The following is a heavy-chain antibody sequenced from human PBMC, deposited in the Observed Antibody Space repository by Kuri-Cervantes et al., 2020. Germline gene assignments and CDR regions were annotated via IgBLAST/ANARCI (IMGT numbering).Heavy chain of an antibody. D-gene: IGHD3-10*01. CDR2: IYSDGST. J-gene: IGHJ4*02. CDR1: GFTVSSNY. Sequence: GGSLRLSCAASGFTVSSNYMSWVRQAPGKGLEWVSVIYSDGSTYYADSVKGRFTISRDSSKNTLYLQMNSLRAEDTAVYYRARELGRGVISPYLDYWGQGTLVTVSS. V-gene: IGHV3-66*01. CDR3: ARELGRGVISPYLDY.